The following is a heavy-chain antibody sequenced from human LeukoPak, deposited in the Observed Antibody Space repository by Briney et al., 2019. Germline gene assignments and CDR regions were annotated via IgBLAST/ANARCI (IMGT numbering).Heavy chain of an antibody. Sequence: ASVTVSCMPSGYTLTDYYIHCVRQAPGQGREWMGWINPDSGNNPDNGGTNYGERIHGKVTLNRDTSITTAYMELSGLRSDDTTVYYCARDGGIYHDNSDTYFGPGDYWGQGTLVTVSS. V-gene: IGHV1-2*02. CDR1: GYTLTDYY. CDR2: INPDSGNNPDNGGT. CDR3: ARDGGIYHDNSDTYFGPGDY. J-gene: IGHJ4*02. D-gene: IGHD3-22*01.